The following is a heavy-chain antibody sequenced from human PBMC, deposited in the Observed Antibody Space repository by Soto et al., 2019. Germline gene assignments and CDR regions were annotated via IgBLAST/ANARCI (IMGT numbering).Heavy chain of an antibody. CDR3: ARGMQQLVPSDAFDI. J-gene: IGHJ3*02. Sequence: GASVKVSCKASLGTFSSYTISWGRQAPGQGLEWMGRIIPILGIANYAQKFQGRVTITADKSTSTAYMELSSLRSEDTAVYYCARGMQQLVPSDAFDIWGQGTMVTVSS. CDR2: IIPILGIA. D-gene: IGHD6-13*01. V-gene: IGHV1-69*02. CDR1: LGTFSSYT.